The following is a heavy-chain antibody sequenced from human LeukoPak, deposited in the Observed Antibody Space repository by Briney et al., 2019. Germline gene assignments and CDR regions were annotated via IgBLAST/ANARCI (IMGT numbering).Heavy chain of an antibody. V-gene: IGHV1-18*01. J-gene: IGHJ6*02. Sequence: ASVKVSCKASGYTFTSYGISWVRQAPGQGLEWMGWISAYNGNTNDEQKLQGRVTMTTDTSTSTAYMELRSLRSDDTAVYYCARAPGMAAAGRIYYYYGMDVWGQGTTVTVSS. CDR2: ISAYNGNT. CDR3: ARAPGMAAAGRIYYYYGMDV. CDR1: GYTFTSYG. D-gene: IGHD6-13*01.